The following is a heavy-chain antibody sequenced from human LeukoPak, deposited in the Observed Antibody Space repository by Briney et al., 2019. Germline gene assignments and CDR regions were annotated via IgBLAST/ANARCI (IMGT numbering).Heavy chain of an antibody. CDR2: IYYDRGT. V-gene: IGHV4-39*07. D-gene: IGHD6-13*01. Sequence: PSETLSLTCSVSAGSITSNNYSWGWIRQPPGKGLEYIGSIYYDRGTYYSPSLKSRVTISLDTSKNQFSLKLSSVTAADTAVYYCASSSWFPDYWGQGTLVTVSS. J-gene: IGHJ4*02. CDR3: ASSSWFPDY. CDR1: AGSITSNNYS.